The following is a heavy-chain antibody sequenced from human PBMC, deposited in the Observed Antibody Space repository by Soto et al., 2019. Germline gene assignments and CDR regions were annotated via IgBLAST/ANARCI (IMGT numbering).Heavy chain of an antibody. CDR1: GFTFSSYA. CDR3: AKDLRIAVAGTALDY. D-gene: IGHD6-19*01. J-gene: IGHJ4*02. Sequence: GGSLRLSCAASGFTFSSYAMSWVRQAPGKGLEWVSAISGSGGSTYYADSVKGRFTISRDNSKNTLYLQMNSLRAEDTAVYYCAKDLRIAVAGTALDYWGQGTLVTVSS. CDR2: ISGSGGST. V-gene: IGHV3-23*01.